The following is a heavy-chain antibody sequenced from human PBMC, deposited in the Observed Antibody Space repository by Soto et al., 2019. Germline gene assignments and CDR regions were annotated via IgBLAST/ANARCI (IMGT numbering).Heavy chain of an antibody. J-gene: IGHJ4*02. D-gene: IGHD6-6*01. V-gene: IGHV1-3*01. Sequence: QVQLVQSGAEVKKPGASVKVSCKASGYTFTSYAMHWVRQAPGQRLEWMGWINAGNGNTKYSQKFQGRVTITRDTYASTAYMELSSLRSEDTAVYYCERDSILDSSSRGGFDYWGQGTLVTVSS. CDR3: ERDSILDSSSRGGFDY. CDR1: GYTFTSYA. CDR2: INAGNGNT.